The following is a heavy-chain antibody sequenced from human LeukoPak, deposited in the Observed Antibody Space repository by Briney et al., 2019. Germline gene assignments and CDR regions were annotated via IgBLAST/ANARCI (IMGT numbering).Heavy chain of an antibody. CDR2: INPNSGGT. CDR1: GYTFTGYY. Sequence: ASVKVSCKASGYTFTGYYMHWVRQAPGQGLEWMGRINPNSGGTNYAQKFQGRVTMTRDASISTAYMELSRLRSDDTAVYYCARGLNGYSSSSNWFDPWGQGTLVTVSS. D-gene: IGHD6-13*01. CDR3: ARGLNGYSSSSNWFDP. V-gene: IGHV1-2*06. J-gene: IGHJ5*02.